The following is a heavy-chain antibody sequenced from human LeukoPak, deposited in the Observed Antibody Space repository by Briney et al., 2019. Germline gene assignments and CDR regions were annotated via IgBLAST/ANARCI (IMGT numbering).Heavy chain of an antibody. V-gene: IGHV3-30-3*01. Sequence: GRSLRLSCAASGFTFSSNAMNWVRQAPGRGLEWVAIISYDGIYKYYADSGKGRFTISRDNSKNTLYLQMNSLRVEDTAIYFCAKDWGSSDWYNYFDPWGQGTLVTVSS. CDR1: GFTFSSNA. J-gene: IGHJ5*02. CDR3: AKDWGSSDWYNYFDP. CDR2: ISYDGIYK. D-gene: IGHD6-19*01.